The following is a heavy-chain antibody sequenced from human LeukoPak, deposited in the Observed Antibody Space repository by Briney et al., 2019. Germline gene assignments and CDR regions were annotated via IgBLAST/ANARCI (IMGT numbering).Heavy chain of an antibody. CDR2: IIPIFGTT. J-gene: IGHJ4*02. D-gene: IGHD3-10*01. Sequence: GSSVKVSCKASGGTFSSYAISWVRQAPGQGLEWMGGIIPIFGTTNYAQKFLGRVTITADRSTSTVYMELRSLRSEDTAVYFCARGPYGSGSYYWGQGTLVTVSS. CDR3: ARGPYGSGSYY. V-gene: IGHV1-69*06. CDR1: GGTFSSYA.